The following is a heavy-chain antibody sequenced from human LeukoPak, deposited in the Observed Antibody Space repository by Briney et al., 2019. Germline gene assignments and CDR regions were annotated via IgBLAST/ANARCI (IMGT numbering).Heavy chain of an antibody. D-gene: IGHD7-27*01. CDR2: IYSGGST. J-gene: IGHJ5*02. Sequence: GGSLRLSCAASGFTFSSYAMSWVRQAPGKGLEWVSVIYSGGSTYYADSVKGRFTISRDNSKNTLYLQMNSLRAEDTAVYYCARDSLGMGWFDPWGQGTLVTVSS. V-gene: IGHV3-53*01. CDR1: GFTFSSYA. CDR3: ARDSLGMGWFDP.